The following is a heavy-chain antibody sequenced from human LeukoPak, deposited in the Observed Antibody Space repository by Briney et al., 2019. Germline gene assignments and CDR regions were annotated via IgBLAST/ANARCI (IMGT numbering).Heavy chain of an antibody. D-gene: IGHD2-8*01. CDR1: GFTFSSYS. J-gene: IGHJ6*02. CDR3: ARVLSPAPNIVLMVYAKDYYYYGMDV. Sequence: GGSLRLSCAASGFTFSSYSMNWVRQAPGKGLEWVSSISSSSSYIYYTDSVKGRFTISRDNAKNSLYLQMNSLRAEDTAVYYRARVLSPAPNIVLMVYAKDYYYYGMDVWGQGTTVTVSS. V-gene: IGHV3-21*01. CDR2: ISSSSSYI.